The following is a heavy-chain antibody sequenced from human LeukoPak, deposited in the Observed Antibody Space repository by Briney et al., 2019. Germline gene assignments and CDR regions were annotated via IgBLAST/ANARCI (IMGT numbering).Heavy chain of an antibody. CDR3: ARDYDFWSGLPDY. D-gene: IGHD3-3*01. Sequence: PGGSLRLSCAASGFTFSSYWMSWVRQAPGKGLEWVANIKQDGSEKYYVDSVKGRFTISRDNAKTSLYLQMNSLRAEDTAVYYCARDYDFWSGLPDYWGQGTLVTVSS. CDR2: IKQDGSEK. CDR1: GFTFSSYW. J-gene: IGHJ4*02. V-gene: IGHV3-7*01.